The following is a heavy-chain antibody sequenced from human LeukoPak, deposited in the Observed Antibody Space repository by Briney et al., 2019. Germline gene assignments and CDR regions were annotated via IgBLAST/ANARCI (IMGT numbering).Heavy chain of an antibody. J-gene: IGHJ4*02. V-gene: IGHV4-34*01. Sequence: SETLSLTCAVYGGSFSGYYWSWIRQPPGKGLEWIGEINHSGSTNYNPSLKSRVTISVDRSKNQFSLKLSSVTAADTAVYYCARGNSTVSGYYFDYWGQGTLVTVSS. CDR1: GGSFSGYY. D-gene: IGHD2/OR15-2a*01. CDR3: ARGNSTVSGYYFDY. CDR2: INHSGST.